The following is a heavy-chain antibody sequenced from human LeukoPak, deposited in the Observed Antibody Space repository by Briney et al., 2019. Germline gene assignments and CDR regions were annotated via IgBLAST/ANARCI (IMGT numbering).Heavy chain of an antibody. V-gene: IGHV3-33*01. CDR1: GFTFSSYG. Sequence: GGSLRLSCAASGFTFSSYGMHWVRQAPGKGLEWVAVIWYDGSNKYYADSVKGRFTISRDNSKNTLYLQMNSLRAEDTAVYYCARDIAYGSGSHYSYYYYYGMDVWGQGTTVTVSS. J-gene: IGHJ6*02. CDR2: IWYDGSNK. CDR3: ARDIAYGSGSHYSYYYYYGMDV. D-gene: IGHD3-10*01.